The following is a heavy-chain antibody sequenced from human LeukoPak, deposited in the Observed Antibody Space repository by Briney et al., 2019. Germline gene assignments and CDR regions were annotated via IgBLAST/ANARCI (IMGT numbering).Heavy chain of an antibody. J-gene: IGHJ4*02. CDR3: NYYDSRAGPR. D-gene: IGHD3-22*01. CDR1: GFTFSGFA. CDR2: IRSKANSYAT. Sequence: GGSLRLSCAASGFTFSGFAMHWVSQASGKGLEWVGRIRSKANSYATEYAASVKGRFTISRDESKNTAYLQMSSLKTEDTAIYYCNYYDSRAGPRWGQGTLVTVFS. V-gene: IGHV3-73*01.